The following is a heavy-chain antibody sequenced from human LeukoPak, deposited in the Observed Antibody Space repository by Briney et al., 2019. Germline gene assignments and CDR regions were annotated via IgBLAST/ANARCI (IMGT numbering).Heavy chain of an antibody. Sequence: GGSLRLSCAASGFTFSSYAMSWVRQAPGKGLEWVSAISGSGGSTYYADSVKGRFTISRDNSKNTLYLQMNSLRAEDTAVYYCAKDHGIITVIVVASDAFDIWGQGTMVTVSS. D-gene: IGHD3-22*01. CDR1: GFTFSSYA. V-gene: IGHV3-23*01. CDR2: ISGSGGST. J-gene: IGHJ3*02. CDR3: AKDHGIITVIVVASDAFDI.